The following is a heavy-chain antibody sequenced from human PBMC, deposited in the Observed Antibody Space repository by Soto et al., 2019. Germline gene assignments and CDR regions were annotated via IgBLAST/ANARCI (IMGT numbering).Heavy chain of an antibody. Sequence: QVQLQESGPGLVKPSQTLSLTCTVSGGSISSGGYYWSWIRQHPGKDLEWIGYIYYSGSTYYNPSLKSRVTISVDTSKNQFSLKLSSVTAADTAVYYCAGLGVRRGAFDIWGQGTMVTVSS. CDR2: IYYSGST. D-gene: IGHD3-10*01. CDR1: GGSISSGGYY. CDR3: AGLGVRRGAFDI. J-gene: IGHJ3*02. V-gene: IGHV4-31*03.